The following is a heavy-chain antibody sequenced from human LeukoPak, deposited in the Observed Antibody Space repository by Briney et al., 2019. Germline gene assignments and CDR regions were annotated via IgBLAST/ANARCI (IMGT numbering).Heavy chain of an antibody. CDR1: GYSISSGYY. J-gene: IGHJ5*02. V-gene: IGHV4-38-2*01. D-gene: IGHD3-3*01. Sequence: SETLSLTCAVSGYSISSGYYWGWIRQPPGKGLEWIGSIYHSGSTYYNPSLKSRVTISVDTSKNQFSLKLSSVTAADTAVYYCARHSTWSGPGPWGQGTLATVSS. CDR3: ARHSTWSGPGP. CDR2: IYHSGST.